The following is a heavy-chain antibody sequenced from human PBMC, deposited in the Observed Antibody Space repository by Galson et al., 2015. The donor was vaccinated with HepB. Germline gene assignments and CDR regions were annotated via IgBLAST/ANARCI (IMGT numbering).Heavy chain of an antibody. J-gene: IGHJ4*02. V-gene: IGHV4-34*01. CDR2: ITHSGYT. CDR3: ASGRRDGYRYFDY. Sequence: ETLSLTCAVYGGSFSGYYWSWIRQPPRKGLEWIGEITHSGYTNCNPSLESRVTISVDTSKNQFSLNLSSVTAADTAFYYCASGRRDGYRYFDYWGQGTLVTVSS. CDR1: GGSFSGYY. D-gene: IGHD5-24*01.